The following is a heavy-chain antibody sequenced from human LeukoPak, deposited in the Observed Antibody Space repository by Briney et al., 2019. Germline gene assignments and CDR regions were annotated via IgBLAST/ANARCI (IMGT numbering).Heavy chain of an antibody. Sequence: PGGSLRLSCVGSGFTFSGYWMTWVRQAPGKGLEWVANIKRDGSEKYYMDSVKGRFTISRDNAKNSLYLQMNSLRVEDTAVYCCARPPNIAAAGQDWGQGTLVTVSS. J-gene: IGHJ4*02. CDR1: GFTFSGYW. V-gene: IGHV3-7*01. CDR2: IKRDGSEK. D-gene: IGHD6-13*01. CDR3: ARPPNIAAAGQD.